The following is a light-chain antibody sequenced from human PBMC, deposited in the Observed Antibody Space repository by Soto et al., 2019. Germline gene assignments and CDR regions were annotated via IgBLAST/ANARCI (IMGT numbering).Light chain of an antibody. J-gene: IGKJ2*01. CDR1: QSVTTY. Sequence: EIVLTQSPATLSLSPGERATLSCRASQSVTTYLSWYQQKPGQAPRLLIYDASNRATDIPARFSGSGSGTDFTLTITSLEPQDFAVHCCQHRGNWPRTLGQGTLLES. CDR3: QHRGNWPRT. CDR2: DAS. V-gene: IGKV3-11*01.